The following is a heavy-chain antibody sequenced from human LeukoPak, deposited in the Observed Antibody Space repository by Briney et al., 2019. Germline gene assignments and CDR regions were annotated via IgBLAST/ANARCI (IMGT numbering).Heavy chain of an antibody. CDR3: AKDIVAAGLFFDY. Sequence: GGSLRLSCAASGFTFSFYWMSWVRQAPGKGLEWVSYISTSGAIYYADSVKGRFTISRDNAKNSLYLQMNSLRAEDTAVYYCAKDIVAAGLFFDYWGQGTLVTVSS. J-gene: IGHJ4*02. CDR1: GFTFSFYW. CDR2: ISTSGAI. V-gene: IGHV3-11*01. D-gene: IGHD6-13*01.